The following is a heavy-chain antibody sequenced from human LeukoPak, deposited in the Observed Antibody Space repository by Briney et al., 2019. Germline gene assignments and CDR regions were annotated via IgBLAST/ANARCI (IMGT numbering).Heavy chain of an antibody. J-gene: IGHJ4*02. D-gene: IGHD4-17*01. V-gene: IGHV4-61*02. CDR2: IYTSGST. CDR1: GGSISSGSYY. Sequence: SQTLSLTCTVSGGSISSGSYYWSWIRQPAGKGLEWIGRIYTSGSTNYNPSLKSRVTISVDTSKNQFSLKLSSVTAADTAVYYCARGWDYGDSSPYYDYWGQGTLVTVSS. CDR3: ARGWDYGDSSPYYDY.